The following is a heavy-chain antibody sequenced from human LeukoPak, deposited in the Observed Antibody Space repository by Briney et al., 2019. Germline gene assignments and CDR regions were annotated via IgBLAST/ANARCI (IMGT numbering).Heavy chain of an antibody. CDR1: GFTLSIYG. CDR2: IGIDGSDE. D-gene: IGHD2-21*01. J-gene: IGHJ4*02. Sequence: PGGSLRLSCATSGFTLSIYGMHWVRQFPGKGLEWVAFIGIDGSDEEYVDSVKGRFTISRDNSKNTLYLQMKNLRLEDTAMYYCTEDTGEGDFWGQGTLVTVSS. V-gene: IGHV3-30*02. CDR3: TEDTGEGDF.